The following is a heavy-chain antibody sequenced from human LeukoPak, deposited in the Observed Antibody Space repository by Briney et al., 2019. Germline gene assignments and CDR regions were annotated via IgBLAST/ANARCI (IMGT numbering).Heavy chain of an antibody. CDR3: ARVRRDDSSGYYRPTDYYYYYYMDV. CDR1: GFTFSDYY. D-gene: IGHD3-22*01. V-gene: IGHV3-11*04. CDR2: ISSSGSTI. J-gene: IGHJ6*03. Sequence: GGSLRLSCAASGFTFSDYYMSWIRQAPGKGLEWVSYISSSGSTIYYADSVKGRFTISRDNAKNSLYLQMNSLRAEDTAVYYCARVRRDDSSGYYRPTDYYYYYYMDVWGKGTTVTISS.